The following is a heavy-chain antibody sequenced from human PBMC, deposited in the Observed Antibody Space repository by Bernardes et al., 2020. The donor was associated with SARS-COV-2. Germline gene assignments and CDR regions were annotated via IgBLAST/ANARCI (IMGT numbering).Heavy chain of an antibody. V-gene: IGHV5-51*01. CDR2: IHPGDSDT. D-gene: IGHD6-19*01. CDR1: EYNFATYW. J-gene: IGHJ4*02. Sequence: GESLKISCKGSEYNFATYWIGWVRQMPGKGLEWMGIIHPGDSDTRYSPSFQGQVTFSADKSISTAYLQWDSLKASDTAMYYCARLVAGKGDYLDYWGQGTLVTVSS. CDR3: ARLVAGKGDYLDY.